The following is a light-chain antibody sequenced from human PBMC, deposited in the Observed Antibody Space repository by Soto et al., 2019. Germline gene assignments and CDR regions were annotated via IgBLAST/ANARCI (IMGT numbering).Light chain of an antibody. CDR3: GSWDSSLSAYV. CDR2: DDN. J-gene: IGLJ1*01. V-gene: IGLV1-51*01. CDR1: SSNIGGNS. Sequence: QSVLTQPPSVSADPGQKVTISCSGSSSNIGGNSVSWYQRLPGTAPKLLIYDDNKRPSGIPDRFSGSKSGTSATLGITGFQTGDEADYYCGSWDSSLSAYVFGTGTKV.